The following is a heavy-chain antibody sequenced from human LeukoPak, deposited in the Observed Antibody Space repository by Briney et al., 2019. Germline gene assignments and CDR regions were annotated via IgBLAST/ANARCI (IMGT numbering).Heavy chain of an antibody. CDR2: INHSGST. V-gene: IGHV4-34*01. CDR3: ARGAAGLGYCSSTSCCTYYYYGMDV. Sequence: SETLSLTCAVYGGSFSGYCWSWIRQPPGKGLEWIGEINHSGSTNYNPSLKSRVTISVDTSKNQFSLKLSSVTAADTAVYYCARGAAGLGYCSSTSCCTYYYYGMDVWGQGTTVTVSS. D-gene: IGHD2-2*01. CDR1: GGSFSGYC. J-gene: IGHJ6*02.